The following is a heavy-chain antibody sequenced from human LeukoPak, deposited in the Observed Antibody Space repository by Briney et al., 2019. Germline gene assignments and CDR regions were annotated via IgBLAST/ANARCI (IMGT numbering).Heavy chain of an antibody. CDR3: ARGSGPLWFGELYAFDI. CDR1: GYTFTSYG. Sequence: ASVKVSCKASGYTFTSYGISWVRQAPRQGLEWMGWISAYDGNTNYAQKLQGRVTMTTDTSTSTAYMELRSLRSDDTAVYYCARGSGPLWFGELYAFDIWGQGTMVTVSS. V-gene: IGHV1-18*01. J-gene: IGHJ3*02. D-gene: IGHD3-10*01. CDR2: ISAYDGNT.